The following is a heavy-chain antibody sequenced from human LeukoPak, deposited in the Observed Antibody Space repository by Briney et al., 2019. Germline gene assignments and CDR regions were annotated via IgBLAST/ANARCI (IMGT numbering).Heavy chain of an antibody. CDR3: AREWQGGIAAAGTRIEGDY. CDR1: GFSVSGYW. Sequence: GGSLRLSCAVSGFSVSGYWMTWVRQAPGKGLEWVANIKQEGSEKNYVDSVKGRFTISRDNDENSLFLQMNSLRVEDTAVYYCAREWQGGIAAAGTRIEGDYWGQGTLVAVSS. D-gene: IGHD6-13*01. V-gene: IGHV3-7*01. CDR2: IKQEGSEK. J-gene: IGHJ4*02.